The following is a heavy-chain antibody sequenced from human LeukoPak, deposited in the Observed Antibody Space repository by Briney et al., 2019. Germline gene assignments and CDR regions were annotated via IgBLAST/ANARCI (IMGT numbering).Heavy chain of an antibody. CDR3: ARGNYGSGSYYYNWFDP. CDR1: GGTFSSYA. CDR2: IIPIFGTA. D-gene: IGHD3-10*01. V-gene: IGHV1-69*13. Sequence: SVKVSCKASGGTFSSYAISWVRQAPGQGLEWMGGIIPIFGTANYAQKFQGRVTITADESTSTAYMELSSLRSKDTAVYYCARGNYGSGSYYYNWFDPWGQGTLVTVSS. J-gene: IGHJ5*02.